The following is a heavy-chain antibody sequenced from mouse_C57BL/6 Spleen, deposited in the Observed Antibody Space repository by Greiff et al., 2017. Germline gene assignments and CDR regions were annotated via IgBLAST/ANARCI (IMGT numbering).Heavy chain of an antibody. CDR2: IYPGSGST. V-gene: IGHV1-55*01. J-gene: IGHJ4*01. CDR1: GYTFTSYW. CDR3: ARVPLGWAMDY. D-gene: IGHD4-1*01. Sequence: QVQLQQSGAELVKPGASVKMSCKASGYTFTSYWITWVKQRPGQGLEWIGDIYPGSGSTNYNEKFKSKATLTVDTSSSTAYMQLSSLTSEDSAVYYCARVPLGWAMDYWGQGTSVTVSS.